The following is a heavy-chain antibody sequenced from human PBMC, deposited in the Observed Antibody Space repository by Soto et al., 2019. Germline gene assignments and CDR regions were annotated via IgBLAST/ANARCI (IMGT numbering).Heavy chain of an antibody. D-gene: IGHD3-22*01. CDR2: IWYDGSNK. CDR1: GFTFSSYG. J-gene: IGHJ3*02. V-gene: IGHV3-33*01. CDR3: ARGGVIGAFDI. Sequence: QVQLVESGGGVVQPGRSLRLSCAASGFTFSSYGMHWVRQAPGKGLEGVAVIWYDGSNKYYADSVKGRFTISRDNSKNTLYLQMNSLRAEDTAVYYCARGGVIGAFDIWGQGTMVTVSS.